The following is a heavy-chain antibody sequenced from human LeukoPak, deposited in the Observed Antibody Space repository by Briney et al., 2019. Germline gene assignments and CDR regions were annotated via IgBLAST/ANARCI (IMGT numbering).Heavy chain of an antibody. Sequence: GGSLRLSCAASGFTFSSYWMSWVRQAPGKGLEWVANIKQDGSEKYYVDSVKGRFTISRGNAKNSLYLQMNSLRAEDTAVYYCASGSRGSSSVWFDPWGQGTLVTVSS. CDR3: ASGSRGSSSVWFDP. J-gene: IGHJ5*02. CDR1: GFTFSSYW. D-gene: IGHD6-6*01. V-gene: IGHV3-7*01. CDR2: IKQDGSEK.